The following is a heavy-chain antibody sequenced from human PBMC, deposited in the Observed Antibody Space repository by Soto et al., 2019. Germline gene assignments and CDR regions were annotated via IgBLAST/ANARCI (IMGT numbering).Heavy chain of an antibody. CDR2: ISGYHGNT. CDR3: AANGGNYFGLEV. CDR1: DNTFTHYG. V-gene: IGHV1-18*04. J-gene: IGHJ6*02. Sequence: ASVKVSCKSSDNTFTHYGINRVRQAPGEGLEWLGWISGYHGNTKYAQKFQDRVTMTADTSTRTAFMEVRSLTSDDTGVYFCAANGGNYFGLEVWGQGTTVTVSS. D-gene: IGHD2-8*01.